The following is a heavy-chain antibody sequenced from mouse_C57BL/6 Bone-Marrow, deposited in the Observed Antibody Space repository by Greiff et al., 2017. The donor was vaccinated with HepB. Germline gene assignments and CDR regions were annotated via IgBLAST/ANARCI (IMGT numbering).Heavy chain of an antibody. CDR3: ARGGNYYYGSSYTYFDY. Sequence: EVHLVESEGGLVQPGSSMKLSCTASGFTFSDYYMAWVRQVPEKGLEWVANINYDGSSTYYLDSLKSRFIISRDNAKNILYLQMSSLKSEDTATYYCARGGNYYYGSSYTYFDYWGQGTTLTVSS. V-gene: IGHV5-16*01. D-gene: IGHD1-1*01. J-gene: IGHJ2*01. CDR1: GFTFSDYY. CDR2: INYDGSST.